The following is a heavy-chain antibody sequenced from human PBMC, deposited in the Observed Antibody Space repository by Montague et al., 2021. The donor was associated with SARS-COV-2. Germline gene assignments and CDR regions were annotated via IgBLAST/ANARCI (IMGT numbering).Heavy chain of an antibody. J-gene: IGHJ6*02. V-gene: IGHV4-59*13. CDR1: GGSISSYY. D-gene: IGHD4-17*01. CDR3: ARGYYGDYGTHQHYYGMDV. Sequence: SETLSLTCTVSGGSISSYYWSWIRQPPGKGLEWIGNIFDNGNTNYIPSLKSRLTISVETSKTQISLKLASVTAADTAVYYCARGYYGDYGTHQHYYGMDVWGQGTKVIVSS. CDR2: IFDNGNT.